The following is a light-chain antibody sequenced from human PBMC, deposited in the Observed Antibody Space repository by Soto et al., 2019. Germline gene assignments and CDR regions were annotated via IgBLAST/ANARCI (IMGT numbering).Light chain of an antibody. Sequence: DIQMTHASSSLSASVVDRVTITCRASQSISSYLNWYQQKPGKAPKLLIYKASTLKSGVPSRFSGSGSGTEFTLTISSLQPDDFATYYCQHYNSYSEAFGQGSKVDIK. CDR1: QSISSY. V-gene: IGKV1-5*03. J-gene: IGKJ1*01. CDR2: KAS. CDR3: QHYNSYSEA.